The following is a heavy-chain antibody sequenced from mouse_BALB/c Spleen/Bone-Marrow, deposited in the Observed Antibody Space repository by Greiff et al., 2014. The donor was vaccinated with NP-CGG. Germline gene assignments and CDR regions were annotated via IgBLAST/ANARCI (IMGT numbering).Heavy chain of an antibody. J-gene: IGHJ2*01. D-gene: IGHD4-1*01. CDR1: GYTFTDYN. CDR2: IYPYNGGT. Sequence: EVQLQQSGLELVKPGASLKISCKASGYTFTDYNMHWVKQSHGKSLEWIGYIYPYNGGTGYNQKFKSKATLTVDNSSSTAYMELRSLTSEDSAVYYCARLGRDYWGQGTTLTVSS. V-gene: IGHV1S29*02. CDR3: ARLGRDY.